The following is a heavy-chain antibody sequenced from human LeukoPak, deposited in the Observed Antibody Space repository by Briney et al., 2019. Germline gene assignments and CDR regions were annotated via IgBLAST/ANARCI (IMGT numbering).Heavy chain of an antibody. CDR1: GFTFSSYW. Sequence: GGSLRLSCAASGFTFSSYWMSWVRQAPGKGLEWVAVISYDGSNKYYADSVKGRFTISRDNSKNTLYLQMNSLRAEDTAVYYCARCSGYAARYGMDVWGQGTTVTVSS. V-gene: IGHV3-30*03. CDR2: ISYDGSNK. CDR3: ARCSGYAARYGMDV. D-gene: IGHD5-12*01. J-gene: IGHJ6*02.